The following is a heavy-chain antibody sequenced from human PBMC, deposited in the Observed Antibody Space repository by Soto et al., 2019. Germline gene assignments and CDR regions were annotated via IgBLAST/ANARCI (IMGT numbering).Heavy chain of an antibody. CDR1: GGTFSSYA. CDR3: AREGAGGSHIGY. CDR2: TIPIFGTA. D-gene: IGHD2-8*02. V-gene: IGHV1-69*01. Sequence: QVQLVQSGAEVKKPGSSVKVSCKASGGTFSSYAISWVRQAPGQGLEWMGGTIPIFGTANYAQKFQGRVTITADESTSTAYMELSSLRSEDPAVYYCAREGAGGSHIGYWGQGTLVTVSS. J-gene: IGHJ4*02.